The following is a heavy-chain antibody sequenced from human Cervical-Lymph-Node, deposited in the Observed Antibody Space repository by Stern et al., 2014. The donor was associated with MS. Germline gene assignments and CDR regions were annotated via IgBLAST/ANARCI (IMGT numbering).Heavy chain of an antibody. J-gene: IGHJ6*02. D-gene: IGHD4-17*01. CDR1: GFTFSSYW. CDR2: INSDGSST. CDR3: ARAALYGDRLWYYYGMDV. Sequence: EVHLVESGGGLVQPGGSLRLSCAASGFTFSSYWMHWVRQAPGKGLVWVSRINSDGSSTSYADSVKGRFTISRDNAKNTLYLQMNSLRAEDTAVYYCARAALYGDRLWYYYGMDVWGQGTTVTVSS. V-gene: IGHV3-74*02.